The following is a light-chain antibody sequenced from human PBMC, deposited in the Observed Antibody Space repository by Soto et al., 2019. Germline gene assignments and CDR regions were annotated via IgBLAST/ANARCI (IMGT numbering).Light chain of an antibody. CDR1: SSNIGSNT. V-gene: IGLV1-44*01. Sequence: QAVVTQPPSASGTTGQRITISCSGSSSNIGSNTVSWYQQFPGTAPKLLIYLNNQRPSGVPDRFSGSKSDTSASLAITSLQSEDEADYYCAAWDDSLNGRLFGAGTKLTVL. CDR3: AAWDDSLNGRL. J-gene: IGLJ2*01. CDR2: LNN.